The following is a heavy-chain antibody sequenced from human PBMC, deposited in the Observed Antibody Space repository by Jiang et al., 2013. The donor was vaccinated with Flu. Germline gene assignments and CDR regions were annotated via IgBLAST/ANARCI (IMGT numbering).Heavy chain of an antibody. CDR2: IYRDGKT. CDR1: GLTVSDNY. D-gene: IGHD1-14*01. J-gene: IGHJ4*02. CDR3: ATAHSANQADF. V-gene: IGHV3-53*01. Sequence: QLLESGGGLIQPGGSLRLSCAASGLTVSDNYMSWVRRAPEKGLEWVSIIYRDGKTFYAASVKGRFTISRDNSKDTLYLQMNSLRAEDTAIYYCATAHSANQADFWGQGTLVTVSS.